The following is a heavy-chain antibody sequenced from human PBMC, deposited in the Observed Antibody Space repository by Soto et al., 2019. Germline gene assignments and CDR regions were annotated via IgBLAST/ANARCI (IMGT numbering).Heavy chain of an antibody. CDR1: GGPISSYY. Sequence: QVQLQESGPGLVKPSETLSLTCSVSGGPISSYYWNWIRQPPGKGLEWIGYVFYTGSTDYNPSLKSRVTMSIDTSRNQFSLKLTSVSAADTAVYYCARAFGSTMLSLVWGQGTLVTVSS. CDR3: ARAFGSTMLSLV. V-gene: IGHV4-59*01. D-gene: IGHD2-8*01. CDR2: VFYTGST. J-gene: IGHJ4*02.